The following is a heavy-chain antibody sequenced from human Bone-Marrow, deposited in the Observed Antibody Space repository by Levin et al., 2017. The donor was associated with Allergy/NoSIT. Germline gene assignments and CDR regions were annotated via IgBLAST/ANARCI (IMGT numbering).Heavy chain of an antibody. V-gene: IGHV3-30*18. CDR1: GFLFSNFG. CDR3: AKDSSTEGYYYGMDV. Sequence: GGSLRLSCAASGFLFSNFGLHWVRQAPGKGLEWVALISYDGNKEYYADSVKGRFTVSRDNSKNTLFLQMNSLRDEDTAVYYCAKDSSTEGYYYGMDVWGQGATVTVS. CDR2: ISYDGNKE. J-gene: IGHJ6*02. D-gene: IGHD4-11*01.